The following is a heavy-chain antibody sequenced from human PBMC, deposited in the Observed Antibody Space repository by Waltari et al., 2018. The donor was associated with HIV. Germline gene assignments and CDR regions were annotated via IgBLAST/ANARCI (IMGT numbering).Heavy chain of an antibody. J-gene: IGHJ5*02. CDR3: AGRSPARRLNWFDP. CDR1: GFTFRSYW. CDR2: IKQDGSEK. D-gene: IGHD2-8*01. Sequence: EVQLVESGGGLVQPGGYLRLSWAASGFTFRSYWMSWVRQAPGKGLEWVANIKQDGSEKYYVDSMKGRFTISRDNAKNSLYLQINSLRAEDTAVYYCAGRSPARRLNWFDPWGQGTLVIVSS. V-gene: IGHV3-7*01.